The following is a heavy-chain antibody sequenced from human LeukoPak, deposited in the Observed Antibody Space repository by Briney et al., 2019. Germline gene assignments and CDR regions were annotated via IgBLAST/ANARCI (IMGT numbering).Heavy chain of an antibody. CDR2: MNPNSGNT. Sequence: ASVKVSCKASGYTFTSYDINWVRQATGQGLEWMGWMNPNSGNTGYARKFQGRVTMTRNTSISTAYMELSSLRSEDTAVYYCARGDYYDSSGYPDYWGQGTLVTVSS. D-gene: IGHD3-22*01. CDR3: ARGDYYDSSGYPDY. CDR1: GYTFTSYD. V-gene: IGHV1-8*01. J-gene: IGHJ4*02.